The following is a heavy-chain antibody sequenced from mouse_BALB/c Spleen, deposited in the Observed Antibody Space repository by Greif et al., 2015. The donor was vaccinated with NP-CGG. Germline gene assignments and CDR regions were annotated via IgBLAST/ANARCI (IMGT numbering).Heavy chain of an antibody. Sequence: VKLVESGPGLVAPSQSLSITCTVSGFSLTSYGVHWVRQPPGKGLEWLGVIWAGGSTNYNSALMSRLSISKDNSKSXVFLKMNSLQTDDTAMYYCARDSIHYYGYIYYYAMDYWGQGTSVTVSS. CDR2: IWAGGST. CDR3: ARDSIHYYGYIYYYAMDY. J-gene: IGHJ4*01. D-gene: IGHD1-2*01. V-gene: IGHV2-9*02. CDR1: GFSLTSYG.